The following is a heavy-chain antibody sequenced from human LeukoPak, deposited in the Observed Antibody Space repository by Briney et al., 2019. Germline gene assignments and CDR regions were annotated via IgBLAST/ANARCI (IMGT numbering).Heavy chain of an antibody. CDR3: ARSQQWLVDDAFDI. CDR1: GFSFSAYS. Sequence: GGSLRLSCAASGFSFSAYSFTWVRQLPGKGLEWISYISSSSNTAYYADSVKGRFTISRDNSKNTLYLQMNSLRAEDTAVYYCARSQQWLVDDAFDIWGQGTMVTVSS. CDR2: ISSSSNTA. D-gene: IGHD6-19*01. J-gene: IGHJ3*02. V-gene: IGHV3-48*01.